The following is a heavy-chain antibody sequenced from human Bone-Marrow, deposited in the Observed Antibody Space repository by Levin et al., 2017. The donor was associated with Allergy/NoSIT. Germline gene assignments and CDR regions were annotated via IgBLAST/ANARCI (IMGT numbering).Heavy chain of an antibody. Sequence: GGSLRLSCAASGFTVSGYYLSWVRQAPGKGLEWVSTIYDAGRTYYADSVKGRFTISRDNSKDTLYLQMNSLRADDTAVYYCARVRFPGYHGAGSYYNEYYFDSWGQGTLVTVSS. CDR3: ARVRFPGYHGAGSYYNEYYFDS. V-gene: IGHV3-53*01. CDR2: IYDAGRT. CDR1: GFTVSGYY. D-gene: IGHD3-10*01. J-gene: IGHJ4*02.